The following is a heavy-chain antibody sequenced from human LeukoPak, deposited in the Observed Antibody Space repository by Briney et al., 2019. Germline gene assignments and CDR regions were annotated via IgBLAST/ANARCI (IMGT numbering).Heavy chain of an antibody. CDR1: GCTFTTHG. CDR2: ISVYNGNT. J-gene: IGHJ4*02. CDR3: VRDIGTSPDLHDY. D-gene: IGHD6-13*01. V-gene: IGHV1-18*01. Sequence: EASVKVSCKASGCTFTTHGISWVRQAPGQGLEWMGWISVYNGNTNYAQKFQGRVTMTTDTSTSTAYMEVRTLRFDDTAVYYCVRDIGTSPDLHDYWGQGTLVTVSS.